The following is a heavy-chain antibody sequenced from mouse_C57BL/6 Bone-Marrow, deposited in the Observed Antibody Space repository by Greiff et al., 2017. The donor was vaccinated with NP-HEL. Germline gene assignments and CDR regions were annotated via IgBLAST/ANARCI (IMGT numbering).Heavy chain of an antibody. V-gene: IGHV5-16*01. CDR2: INYDGSST. CDR1: GFTFSDYY. Sequence: EVKVVESEGGLVQPGSSMKLSCTASGFTFSDYYMAWVRQVPEKGLEWVANINYDGSSTYYLDSLKSRFTISRDNAKNILYLQMSSLKSEDTATYYCAREGAYYYGSIYYYAMDYWGQGTSVTVSS. D-gene: IGHD1-1*01. CDR3: AREGAYYYGSIYYYAMDY. J-gene: IGHJ4*01.